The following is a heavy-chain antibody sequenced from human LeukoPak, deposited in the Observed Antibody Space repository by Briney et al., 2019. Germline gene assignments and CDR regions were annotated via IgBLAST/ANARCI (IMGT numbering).Heavy chain of an antibody. J-gene: IGHJ4*02. CDR3: ARDHGDVDTAMVTGALDY. V-gene: IGHV1-18*01. CDR1: GYTFTSYG. CDR2: ISAYNGNT. D-gene: IGHD5-18*01. Sequence: ASVKVSCKASGYTFTSYGISWVRQAPGQGLEWMGWISAYNGNTNYAQKLQGRVTMTTDTSTSTAYMELRSLRSDDTAVYYCARDHGDVDTAMVTGALDYWGRGTLVTVSS.